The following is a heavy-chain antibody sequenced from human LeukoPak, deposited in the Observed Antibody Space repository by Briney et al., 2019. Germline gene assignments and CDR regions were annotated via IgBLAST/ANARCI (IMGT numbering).Heavy chain of an antibody. CDR1: GGSISSYY. Sequence: SETLYLTCTVSGGSISSYYWSWIRQPPGKGLEWIGYTYYSGSTNYNPSLKSRVTISVDASKNQFSLKLSSVTAADTAVYYCARHNPHSSIWSYFDYWGQGTLVTVSS. CDR2: TYYSGST. CDR3: ARHNPHSSIWSYFDY. J-gene: IGHJ4*02. V-gene: IGHV4-59*08. D-gene: IGHD6-13*01.